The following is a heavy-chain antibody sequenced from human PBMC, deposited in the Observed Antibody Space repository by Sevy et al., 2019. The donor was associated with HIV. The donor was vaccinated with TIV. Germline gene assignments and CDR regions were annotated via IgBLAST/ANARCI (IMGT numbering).Heavy chain of an antibody. J-gene: IGHJ6*04. V-gene: IGHV1-8*02. CDR2: MNTNTGNT. CDR1: GFNFRSYD. D-gene: IGHD6-19*01. Sequence: ASVKVSCEASGFNFRSYDIYWVRQAPGQGLEWMGWMNTNTGNTGFAQKFQGRVTMTRNSSISTAYMELSNLRSEVTAVYYCARVSGWHLRYGLDVWGEGTTVTVSS. CDR3: ARVSGWHLRYGLDV.